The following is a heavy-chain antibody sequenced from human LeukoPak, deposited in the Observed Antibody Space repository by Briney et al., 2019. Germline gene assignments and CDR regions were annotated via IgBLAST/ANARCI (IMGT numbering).Heavy chain of an antibody. CDR2: ISSSNDYI. D-gene: IGHD3-22*01. CDR3: AGVGSYESSGYPYYYYYYMDV. CDR1: GFIFNTYS. V-gene: IGHV3-21*01. J-gene: IGHJ6*03. Sequence: GGSLRLSCAASGFIFNTYSMNWVRQAPGKGLEWVSSISSSNDYIYYADSVKGRFTISRDNAKNSLYLQMNSLRAEDTAVYYCAGVGSYESSGYPYYYYYYMDVWGKGTTVTVSS.